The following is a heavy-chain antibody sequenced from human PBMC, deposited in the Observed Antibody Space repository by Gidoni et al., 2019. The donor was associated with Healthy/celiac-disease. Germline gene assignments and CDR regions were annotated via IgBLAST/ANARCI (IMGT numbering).Heavy chain of an antibody. CDR1: GFTFSSYS. CDR2: ISSSSSYI. J-gene: IGHJ4*02. Sequence: EVQLVESGGGLVKPGGSLRLSCAASGFTFSSYSMNWVRQAPGKGLEWVSSISSSSSYIYYADSVKGRFTIYRDNAKNLLYLQMNSLRAEDTALYYCGRDVYVWGIYRPSGGDYWGQGTLVTVSS. CDR3: GRDVYVWGIYRPSGGDY. V-gene: IGHV3-21*01. D-gene: IGHD3-16*02.